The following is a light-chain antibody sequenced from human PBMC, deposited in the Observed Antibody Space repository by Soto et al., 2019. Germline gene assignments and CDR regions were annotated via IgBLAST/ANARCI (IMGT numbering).Light chain of an antibody. Sequence: EIVLMQSPGTLSLSPGERATLSCGASQTLRRAYIAWYQQKPGQAPRVLIYGASKRATGIPDRFSGSGSGTDFSLTISRLEPEDFAVYYCHQYDNAPQTYGQGTKVDIK. CDR3: HQYDNAPQT. CDR1: QTLRRAY. CDR2: GAS. V-gene: IGKV3-20*01. J-gene: IGKJ2*01.